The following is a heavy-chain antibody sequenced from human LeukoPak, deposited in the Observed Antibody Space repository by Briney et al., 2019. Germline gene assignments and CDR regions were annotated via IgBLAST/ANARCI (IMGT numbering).Heavy chain of an antibody. D-gene: IGHD6-13*01. V-gene: IGHV4-4*07. CDR3: ARDSSSWPSYYYYGMDV. CDR1: GGSVSSYY. Sequence: PSETLSLTCTVSGGSVSSYYWSWIRQPAGKGLEWIGRIYTSGSTNYNPSLKSRVTMSVDTSKNQFSLKLSSVTAADTAVYYCARDSSSWPSYYYYGMDVWGQGTTVTVSS. J-gene: IGHJ6*02. CDR2: IYTSGST.